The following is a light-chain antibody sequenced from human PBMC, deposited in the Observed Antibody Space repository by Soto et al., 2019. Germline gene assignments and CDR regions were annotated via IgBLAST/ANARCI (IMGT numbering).Light chain of an antibody. V-gene: IGKV3-11*01. CDR3: QQRSSWT. Sequence: ELVLTQSPATLSLSPGERATLSCRASQTVSTYLAWYQQKPGQAPRLLIYDASNRATGISVRFSGSGSGTDFTLTISSLEPEDFAVYYCQQRSSWTFGQGTKVEIK. J-gene: IGKJ1*01. CDR1: QTVSTY. CDR2: DAS.